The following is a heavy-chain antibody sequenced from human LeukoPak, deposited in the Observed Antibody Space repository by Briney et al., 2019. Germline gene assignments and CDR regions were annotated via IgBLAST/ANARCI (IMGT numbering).Heavy chain of an antibody. J-gene: IGHJ5*02. CDR2: INHSGST. V-gene: IGHV4-34*01. CDR3: ARGFIVDCSSTSCYANWFDP. CDR1: GGSFSGYY. D-gene: IGHD2-2*01. Sequence: ASETLSLTCAVYGGSFSGYYWSWIRQPPGKGLEWIGEINHSGSTNYNPSLKSRVTISVDTSKNQFSLKLGSVTAADTAGYYCARGFIVDCSSTSCYANWFDPWGQGTLVTVSS.